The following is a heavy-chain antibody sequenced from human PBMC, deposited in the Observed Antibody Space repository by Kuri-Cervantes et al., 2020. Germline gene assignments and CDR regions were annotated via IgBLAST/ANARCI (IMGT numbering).Heavy chain of an antibody. D-gene: IGHD3-10*01. J-gene: IGHJ4*02. CDR2: ISSSSNSK. CDR1: GFMFSSYS. V-gene: IGHV3-48*01. Sequence: GESLKISCAASGFMFSSYSMNWVRQAPGKGLEWVAYISSSSNSKFYADSVKGRFTISRDNAQNSLYLQMNSLRAEDTAVYYCARDYGSGSFYTFYIDYWGQGTLVTVSS. CDR3: ARDYGSGSFYTFYIDY.